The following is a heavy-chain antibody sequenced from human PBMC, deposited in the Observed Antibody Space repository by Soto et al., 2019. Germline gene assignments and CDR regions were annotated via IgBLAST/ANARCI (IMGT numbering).Heavy chain of an antibody. CDR3: ARFMWGYCSGGSCPYFDP. CDR2: INAGNGNT. Sequence: QVQLVQSGAEVKKPGASVKVSCKASGYTFTSYAMHWVRQAPGQRLEWMGWINAGNGNTKYSQKFQGRVTITRDTSASTAYMELSSLRSEDTAVYYRARFMWGYCSGGSCPYFDPWGQGTLVTVSS. J-gene: IGHJ5*02. V-gene: IGHV1-3*01. CDR1: GYTFTSYA. D-gene: IGHD2-15*01.